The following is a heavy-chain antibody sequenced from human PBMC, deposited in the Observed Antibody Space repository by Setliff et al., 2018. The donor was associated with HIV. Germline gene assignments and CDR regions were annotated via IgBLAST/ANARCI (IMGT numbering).Heavy chain of an antibody. D-gene: IGHD4-17*01. CDR1: GYTFTSYA. CDR2: ISAYSGNT. V-gene: IGHV1-18*03. J-gene: IGHJ4*02. Sequence: ASVKVSCKASGYTFTSYAISWVRQAPGQGLEWMGWISAYSGNTHYAQRLQDRVTMTTDTSTSTAYMDLRSLRSDDMAVYFCARHPSGWYGDYFFDYWGQGTLVTVSS. CDR3: ARHPSGWYGDYFFDY.